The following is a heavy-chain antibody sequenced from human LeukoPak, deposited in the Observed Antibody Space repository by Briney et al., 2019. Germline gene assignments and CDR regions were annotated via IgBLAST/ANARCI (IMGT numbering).Heavy chain of an antibody. J-gene: IGHJ4*02. V-gene: IGHV1-24*01. CDR2: FNPEDAET. D-gene: IGHD3-22*01. Sequence: ASVKVSCKVSGHTLSDLSMHWVRQAPGKGLEWMGGFNPEDAETIYAQKFQGRVTMTEDTSTDTVYMELNSLISDDTAVYYCATPVPHDTSGYYYRFDYWGQGTLVTVSS. CDR1: GHTLSDLS. CDR3: ATPVPHDTSGYYYRFDY.